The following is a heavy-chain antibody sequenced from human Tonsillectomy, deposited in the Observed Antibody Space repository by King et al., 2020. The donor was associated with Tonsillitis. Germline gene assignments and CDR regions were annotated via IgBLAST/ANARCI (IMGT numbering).Heavy chain of an antibody. CDR3: ERXXXXCXGXXCXXXXXFQH. CDR2: INXNXXLT. Sequence: VQLVESGGGLVQPGKSLRLSCVASGFXFDDYAMHWVRQVPGKGLEWVAYINXNXXLTGYXDSXXGRFTISRDNAKNSLYLQMNSLRSEDTAFYYCERXXXXCXGXXCXXXXXFQHXGXGTLVTXSS. J-gene: IGHJ1*01. CDR1: GFXFDDYA. V-gene: IGHV3-9*01. D-gene: IGHD2-15*01.